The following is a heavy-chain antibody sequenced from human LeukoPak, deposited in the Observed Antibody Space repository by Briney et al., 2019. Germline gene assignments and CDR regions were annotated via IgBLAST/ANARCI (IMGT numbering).Heavy chain of an antibody. J-gene: IGHJ4*02. CDR2: ISYDGSNK. V-gene: IGHV3-30*18. Sequence: GGSLRLSCAASGFTFSSYGMHWVRQAPGKGLEWVAVISYDGSNKYYADSVKGRFTISRDNSKNTLYLQMNSLRAEDTAVYYCAKAREARYSSSSGCFDYWGQGTLVTVSS. CDR1: GFTFSSYG. CDR3: AKAREARYSSSSGCFDY. D-gene: IGHD6-6*01.